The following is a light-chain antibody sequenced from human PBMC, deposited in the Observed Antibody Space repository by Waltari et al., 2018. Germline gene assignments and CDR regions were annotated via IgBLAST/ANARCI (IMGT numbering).Light chain of an antibody. CDR1: QSVLNRDTQKRY. J-gene: IGKJ4*01. V-gene: IGKV4-1*01. Sequence: DIVMTQSPDSLAVSLGERATITCRSSQSVLNRDTQKRYLAWYQQKSGQTPKLLIYWASTRESGVTDRFRGSGSGTDFTLTITSLQAEDVAVYYCQQYYSTVTFGGGTKVEIK. CDR2: WAS. CDR3: QQYYSTVT.